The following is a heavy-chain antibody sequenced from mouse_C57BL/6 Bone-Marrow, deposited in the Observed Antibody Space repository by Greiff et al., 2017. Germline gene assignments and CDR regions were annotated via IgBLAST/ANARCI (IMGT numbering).Heavy chain of an antibody. CDR2: IYPGDGDT. V-gene: IGHV1-82*01. CDR1: GYAFSSSW. J-gene: IGHJ2*01. CDR3: ARRTLVCDY. D-gene: IGHD2-1*01. Sequence: QVQLKQSGPELVKPGASVKISCKASGYAFSSSWMNWVKQRPGKGLEWIGRIYPGDGDTNYNGKFKGKATLTADKSSSTAYMQLSSLTSEDSAVYFCARRTLVCDYWGQGTTLTVSS.